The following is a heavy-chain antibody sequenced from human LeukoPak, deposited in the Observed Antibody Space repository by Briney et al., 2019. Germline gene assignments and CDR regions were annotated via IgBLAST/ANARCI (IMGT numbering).Heavy chain of an antibody. J-gene: IGHJ6*04. CDR3: ARVMGASWFFYLDV. CDR1: GGSISSSSYY. CDR2: IYYSGST. V-gene: IGHV4-39*07. Sequence: SETLSLTCNVSGGSISSSSYYWGWIRQPPGKGLEWIGSIYYSGSTYYNPSLKSRVTISVDTSKNQFSLKLSSVTAADTAVYYCARVMGASWFFYLDVWGKGTTVTVSS. D-gene: IGHD1-26*01.